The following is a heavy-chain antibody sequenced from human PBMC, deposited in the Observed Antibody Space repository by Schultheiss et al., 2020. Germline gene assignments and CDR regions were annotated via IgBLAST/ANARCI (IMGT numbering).Heavy chain of an antibody. CDR3: ARSYSHKGGLDF. D-gene: IGHD1-26*01. J-gene: IGHJ4*02. V-gene: IGHV1-46*01. CDR1: GYTFTSYD. Sequence: ASVKVSCKASGYTFTSYDINWVRQATGQGLEWMGIINLSGGSTSNVQKFQGRVTMTRDTSTSTVYMELSSLTSEDTAMYYCARSYSHKGGLDFWGQGTLVTVYS. CDR2: INLSGGST.